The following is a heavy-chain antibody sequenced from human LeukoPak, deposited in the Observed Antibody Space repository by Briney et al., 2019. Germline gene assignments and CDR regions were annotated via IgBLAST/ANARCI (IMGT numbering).Heavy chain of an antibody. D-gene: IGHD2-2*01. J-gene: IGHJ5*02. CDR3: AIHIVVVPAAKKKNWFDP. V-gene: IGHV4-34*01. CDR2: INHSGST. CDR1: GGSFSGYY. Sequence: SETLSLTCAVYGGSFSGYYWSWIRQPPGKGLEWIGEINHSGSTNYNPSLRSRVTISVDTSKNQFSLKLSSVTAADTAVYYCAIHIVVVPAAKKKNWFDPWGQGTLVTVSS.